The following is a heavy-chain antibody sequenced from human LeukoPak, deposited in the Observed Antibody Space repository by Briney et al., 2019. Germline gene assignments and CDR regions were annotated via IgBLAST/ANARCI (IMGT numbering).Heavy chain of an antibody. V-gene: IGHV3-53*01. D-gene: IGHD3-10*01. CDR1: GFTVSSNY. CDR2: IYKNAIT. Sequence: GGSLRLSCAASGFTVSSNYMTWVRQAPGKGLEWVSVIYKNAITYYADTVKGRFTVSRDNSKNTLYLQMNSQRADDTAVYYCARSLRVRGVPDYMDVWGKGTTVTISS. J-gene: IGHJ6*03. CDR3: ARSLRVRGVPDYMDV.